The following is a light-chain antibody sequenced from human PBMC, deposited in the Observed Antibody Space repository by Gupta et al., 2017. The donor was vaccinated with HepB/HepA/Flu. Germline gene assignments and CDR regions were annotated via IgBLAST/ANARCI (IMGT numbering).Light chain of an antibody. J-gene: IGLJ1*01. V-gene: IGLV1-47*01. CDR3: AAWDDSLSAYV. Sequence: QSVLTQPLSASATPGQRVTISCSGSSSNIGSSYVYWYQQLPGTAPKLLIYRNNQRPSGVPDRFSGSKSGTSASLAISGLRSEDEADYYCAAWDDSLSAYVFGTGTKVTVL. CDR1: SSNIGSSY. CDR2: RNN.